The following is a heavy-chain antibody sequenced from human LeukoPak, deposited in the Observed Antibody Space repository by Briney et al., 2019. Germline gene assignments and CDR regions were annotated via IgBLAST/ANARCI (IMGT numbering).Heavy chain of an antibody. CDR3: ARTGGAMFGAAPGMDY. J-gene: IGHJ4*02. V-gene: IGHV4-34*01. CDR1: GRSFSGYY. Sequence: SETLSLTCAVYGRSFSGYYWSWIRQPPGKGLEWIGEINHSGSTNYNPSLKSRVTISVDTSKNQFSLKLSSVTAADTAVYYCARTGGAMFGAAPGMDYWGQGPLVTVSS. D-gene: IGHD6-13*01. CDR2: INHSGST.